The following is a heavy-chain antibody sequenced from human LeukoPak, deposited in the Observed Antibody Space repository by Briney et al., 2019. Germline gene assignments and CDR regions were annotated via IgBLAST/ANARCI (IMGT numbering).Heavy chain of an antibody. J-gene: IGHJ4*02. Sequence: SSETLSLTCTVSGGSISSGGYYWSWIRQPPGKGLEWIGYIYHSGSTYYNPSLKSRVTISVDRSKNQFSQKLSSVTAADTAVYYCARDSRYCSSTSCYTGEFSPPYYFDYWGQGTLVTVSS. D-gene: IGHD2-2*02. V-gene: IGHV4-30-2*01. CDR1: GGSISSGGYY. CDR2: IYHSGST. CDR3: ARDSRYCSSTSCYTGEFSPPYYFDY.